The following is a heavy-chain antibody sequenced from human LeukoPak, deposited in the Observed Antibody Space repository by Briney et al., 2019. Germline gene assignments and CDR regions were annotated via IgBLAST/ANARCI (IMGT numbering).Heavy chain of an antibody. CDR1: GFTFSSYD. Sequence: GGSLRLSCAASGFTFSSYDMHWVRQATGKGLEWVSAIGTAGHTYYPGSVKGRFTISRENAKNSLYLQMNSLRAGDTAVYYCARWKYYYGMDVWGQGTTVTVSS. CDR2: IGTAGHT. D-gene: IGHD1-1*01. V-gene: IGHV3-13*01. CDR3: ARWKYYYGMDV. J-gene: IGHJ6*02.